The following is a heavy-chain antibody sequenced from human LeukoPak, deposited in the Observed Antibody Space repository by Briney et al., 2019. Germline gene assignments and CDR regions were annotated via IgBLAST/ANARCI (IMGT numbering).Heavy chain of an antibody. V-gene: IGHV3-23*01. D-gene: IGHD6-19*01. CDR3: AKIRTHKAVAGLFDY. CDR2: ISGSGGST. Sequence: PGGSLRLSCAASGFTFSSYTMSWVRQAPRKGLEWVSAISGSGGSTYYADSVKGRFTISRDNSKNTLYLQMNSLRAEDTAIYYCAKIRTHKAVAGLFDYWGQGTLVTVSS. CDR1: GFTFSSYT. J-gene: IGHJ4*02.